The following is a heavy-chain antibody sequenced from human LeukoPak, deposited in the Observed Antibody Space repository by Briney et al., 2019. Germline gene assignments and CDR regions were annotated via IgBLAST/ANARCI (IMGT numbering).Heavy chain of an antibody. J-gene: IGHJ4*02. CDR2: MYYRGRS. Sequence: SETLSLTCTVSGGSLSNYYWSWIRQPPGKGLEWIGYMYYRGRSNYNPSLKSRVTILVDTSKNQFSLKLSSVTAADTAVYYCAARWELLGFTDDYWGQGTLVTVSS. CDR3: AARWELLGFTDDY. D-gene: IGHD1-26*01. CDR1: GGSLSNYY. V-gene: IGHV4-59*04.